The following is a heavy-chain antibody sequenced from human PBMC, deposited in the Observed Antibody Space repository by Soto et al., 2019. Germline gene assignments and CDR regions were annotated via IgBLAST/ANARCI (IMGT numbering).Heavy chain of an antibody. CDR1: GFTFGDYE. V-gene: IGHV3-11*01. CDR2: LSRSGNRI. J-gene: IGHJ3*02. Sequence: QVQLVESGGGLVQPGGSLRLSCAASGFTFGDYEMSWIRQAAGKGPEWVAFLSRSGNRIYYADSVKGLFSISRDNAENSLYLQMESLRVEDTATYFCARSSGLYEADAFDMWGQGTMVTVSA. CDR3: ARSSGLYEADAFDM. D-gene: IGHD6-19*01.